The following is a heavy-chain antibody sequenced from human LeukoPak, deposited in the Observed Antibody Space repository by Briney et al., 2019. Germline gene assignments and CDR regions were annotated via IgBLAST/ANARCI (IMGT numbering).Heavy chain of an antibody. J-gene: IGHJ6*02. CDR2: IIPIFGTA. V-gene: IGHV1-69*13. CDR3: ARHYDFWSGYYDYYYYGMDV. Sequence: GASVKVSCKASGGTFSSYAISWVRQAPGQGLGWMGGIIPIFGTATYAQKFQGRVTLTADESTSTAYMEPTSLSSEDTAVYYCARHYDFWSGYYDYYYYGMDVSGQGTTVTVSS. D-gene: IGHD3-3*01. CDR1: GGTFSSYA.